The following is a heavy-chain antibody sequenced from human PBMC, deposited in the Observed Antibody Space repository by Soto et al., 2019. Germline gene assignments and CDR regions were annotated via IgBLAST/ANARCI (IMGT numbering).Heavy chain of an antibody. J-gene: IGHJ6*02. D-gene: IGHD6-13*01. CDR1: GGTFSSYA. CDR2: IIPIFGTA. Sequence: QVQLVQSGAEVKKPGSSVKVSCKASGGTFSSYAISWVRQAPGQGLERMGGIIPIFGTANYAQKFQGRVTITADESTSTAYMELSSLRSEDTAVYYCARVAAAGRDTYYYYSMDVWGQGTTVTVSS. CDR3: ARVAAAGRDTYYYYSMDV. V-gene: IGHV1-69*01.